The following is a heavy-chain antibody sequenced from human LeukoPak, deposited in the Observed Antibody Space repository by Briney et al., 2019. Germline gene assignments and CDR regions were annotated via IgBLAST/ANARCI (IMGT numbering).Heavy chain of an antibody. J-gene: IGHJ4*02. CDR3: VRGAVIDN. Sequence: GGSLRPSCAASGFIFSNYWMTWVRQAPGKGLEWVANIKQDGSERYYVDSVKGRFTISRDNAKNSLYLQMNSLRAEDTAVYYCVRGAVIDNWGQGTLVTVSS. CDR1: GFIFSNYW. V-gene: IGHV3-7*04. CDR2: IKQDGSER.